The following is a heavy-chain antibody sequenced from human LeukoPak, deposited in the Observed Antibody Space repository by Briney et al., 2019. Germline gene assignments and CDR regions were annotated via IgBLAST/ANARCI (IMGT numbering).Heavy chain of an antibody. CDR1: RFTFSSYW. V-gene: IGHV3-7*03. CDR3: AKRYYYDSSGYYLYYWYFDL. J-gene: IGHJ2*01. CDR2: IKQDGSEK. D-gene: IGHD3-22*01. Sequence: GGSLRLSCAASRFTFSSYWMSWVRQAPGKGLEWVANIKQDGSEKYYVDSVKGRFTISRDNAKNSLYLQMNSLRAEDTAVYYCAKRYYYDSSGYYLYYWYFDLWGRGTLVTVSS.